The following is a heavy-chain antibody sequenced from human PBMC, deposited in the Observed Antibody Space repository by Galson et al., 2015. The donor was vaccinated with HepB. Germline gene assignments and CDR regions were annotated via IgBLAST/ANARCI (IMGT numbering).Heavy chain of an antibody. CDR2: TSNDETFK. V-gene: IGHV3-30*18. Sequence: SLRLSCAASGFPFSNNGMHWVRQAPGKGLEWVAVTSNDETFKKYADSVKGRFTISRDNSKNTQYLQLNSLRPDDTAVYYCVKGCEVGCKTIVLDPWGQGTLVTVSS. D-gene: IGHD3-22*01. CDR1: GFPFSNNG. CDR3: VKGCEVGCKTIVLDP. J-gene: IGHJ5*02.